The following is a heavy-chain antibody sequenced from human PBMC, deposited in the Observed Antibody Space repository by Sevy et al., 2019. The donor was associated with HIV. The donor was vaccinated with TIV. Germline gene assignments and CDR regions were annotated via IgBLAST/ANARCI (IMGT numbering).Heavy chain of an antibody. CDR3: TRDSSSSGYYYGMDV. CDR2: IRRKAYGGTT. D-gene: IGHD6-6*01. Sequence: GGSLRLSCTASGFTFGDYAMSWFRQAPGKGLEWVGFIRRKAYGGTTEYAASVKGRFTISRDDSKSIAYLQMNSLKTEDTAVYYCTRDSSSSGYYYGMDVWGQGTTVTVSS. J-gene: IGHJ6*02. CDR1: GFTFGDYA. V-gene: IGHV3-49*03.